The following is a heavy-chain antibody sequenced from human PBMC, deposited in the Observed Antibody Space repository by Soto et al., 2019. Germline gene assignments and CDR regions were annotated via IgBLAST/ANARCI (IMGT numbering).Heavy chain of an antibody. CDR3: ARRASWFGESLATRWFDA. Sequence: NLSLTCSISGGSISGYHWNWIRQTPGKGVEWIGYFHNSGNPKYSSSLKSRVTISVDMSEKQSSLILTSVTAADTAVYYCARRASWFGESLATRWFDAWGQGNLVTVSS. V-gene: IGHV4-59*08. D-gene: IGHD3-10*01. J-gene: IGHJ5*02. CDR1: GGSISGYH. CDR2: FHNSGNP.